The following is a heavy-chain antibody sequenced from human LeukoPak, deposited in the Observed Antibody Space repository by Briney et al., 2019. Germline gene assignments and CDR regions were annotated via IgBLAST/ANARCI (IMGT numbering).Heavy chain of an antibody. Sequence: SETLSLTCTVSGGSISSSSYYWGWIRQPLGKGLEWIGSIYYSGSTYYNPSLKSRVTISVDTSKNQFSLKLSSVTAADTAVYYCARLSSSSNDAFDIWGQGTMVTVSS. CDR1: GGSISSSSYY. V-gene: IGHV4-39*01. CDR3: ARLSSSSNDAFDI. CDR2: IYYSGST. D-gene: IGHD6-13*01. J-gene: IGHJ3*02.